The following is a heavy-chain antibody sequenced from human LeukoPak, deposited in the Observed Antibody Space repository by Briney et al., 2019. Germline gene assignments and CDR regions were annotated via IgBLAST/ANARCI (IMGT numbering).Heavy chain of an antibody. CDR2: INSDGSSI. D-gene: IGHD2-8*02. Sequence: QPGGSLRLSCAASGFTFSSYWMHWVRQVPGKGLVWVSRINSDGSSITYAASVKGRFTISRDNAKNTLYLQMNSLRAEDTAVYYCARDQLYCTGGYCYFEYWGQGTLVTVSS. CDR1: GFTFSSYW. J-gene: IGHJ4*02. V-gene: IGHV3-74*01. CDR3: ARDQLYCTGGYCYFEY.